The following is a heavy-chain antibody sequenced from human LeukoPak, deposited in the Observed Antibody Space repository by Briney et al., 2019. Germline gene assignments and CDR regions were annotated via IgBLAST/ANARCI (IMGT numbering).Heavy chain of an antibody. V-gene: IGHV3-9*01. D-gene: IGHD5-12*01. Sequence: GGSLRLSCAASGFTFDDYAMHWVRQAPGKGLEWVSGISWNSGSIGYADSVKGRFTISRDNAKNSLYLQMNSLRAEDTALYYCAKGRRYSGYDPFDYWGQGTLVTVSS. CDR3: AKGRRYSGYDPFDY. CDR2: ISWNSGSI. CDR1: GFTFDDYA. J-gene: IGHJ4*02.